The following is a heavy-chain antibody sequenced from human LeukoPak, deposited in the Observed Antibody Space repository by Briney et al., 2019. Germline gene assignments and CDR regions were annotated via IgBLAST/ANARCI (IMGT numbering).Heavy chain of an antibody. CDR3: AKNLGTTVTTYYFDY. D-gene: IGHD4-17*01. V-gene: IGHV3-66*01. CDR1: GFTVSSNY. Sequence: GGSLRLSCAASGFTVSSNYMSWVRQAPGKGLEWVSVIYSGGSTYYADSVKGRFTISRDNSKNTLYLQMNSLRAEDTAVYYCAKNLGTTVTTYYFDYWGQGTLVTVSS. CDR2: IYSGGST. J-gene: IGHJ4*02.